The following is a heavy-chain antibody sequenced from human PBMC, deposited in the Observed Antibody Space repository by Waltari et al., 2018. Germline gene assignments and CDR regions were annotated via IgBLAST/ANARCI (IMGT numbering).Heavy chain of an antibody. Sequence: EVQLVESGGGLVQPGGSMSLSCAASGLPFGNYWMTWVRQVPGEGVGWVSNINEEERTKHYVDSVKGRFTISRDNTKNSLYLQMNNLRAEDTAVYYCARHTSWSFDYWGQGSLVTVSS. D-gene: IGHD2-2*01. CDR2: INEEERTK. CDR3: ARHTSWSFDY. CDR1: GLPFGNYW. V-gene: IGHV3-7*01. J-gene: IGHJ4*02.